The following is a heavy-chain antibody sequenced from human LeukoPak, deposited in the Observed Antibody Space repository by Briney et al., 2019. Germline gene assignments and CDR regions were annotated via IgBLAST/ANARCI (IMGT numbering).Heavy chain of an antibody. D-gene: IGHD2-8*01. CDR2: IIPISGAA. V-gene: IGHV1-69*05. CDR3: AREWYTRVLTVYYYFMDV. J-gene: IGHJ6*03. CDR1: GGTFYNDA. Sequence: SVKDSCKVSGGTFYNDAISWVRQSPEQSLEWMGWIIPISGAANYAQKFQGRVTITTDDALNTAYMELRSLRSEDTALYYCAREWYTRVLTVYYYFMDVWGKGTTVTVSS.